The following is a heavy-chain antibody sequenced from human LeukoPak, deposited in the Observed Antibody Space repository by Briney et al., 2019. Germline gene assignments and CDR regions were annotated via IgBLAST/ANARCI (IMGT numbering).Heavy chain of an antibody. CDR3: ASPSGASTW. CDR1: GASISSGSW. Sequence: SGTLSLTCAVSGASISSGSWWRWVRQPPGKGLEWIGDIFHSGITNYNPSLKSRVTISIDKSKNQFSLKLTSVTAADTAVYYCASPSGASTWWGQGSLVTVSS. D-gene: IGHD2-15*01. V-gene: IGHV4-4*02. CDR2: IFHSGIT. J-gene: IGHJ4*02.